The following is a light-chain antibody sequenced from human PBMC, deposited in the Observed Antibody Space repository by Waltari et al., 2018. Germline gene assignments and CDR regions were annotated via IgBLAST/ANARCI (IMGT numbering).Light chain of an antibody. CDR1: QDIRNY. CDR3: QQYDNLPIT. Sequence: DIQMTQSPSSLSASVGDRVTITCQASQDIRNYLNWYQQKPGKAPKPLIYDASNLETGVPSRFSGSGSGTDFTFTISSLQPEDIATYYCQQYDNLPITFGQGTRLEIK. J-gene: IGKJ5*01. V-gene: IGKV1-33*01. CDR2: DAS.